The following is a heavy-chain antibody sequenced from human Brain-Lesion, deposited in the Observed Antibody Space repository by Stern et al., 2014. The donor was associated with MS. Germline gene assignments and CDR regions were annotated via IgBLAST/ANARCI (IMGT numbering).Heavy chain of an antibody. J-gene: IGHJ4*02. CDR3: AKLWLGELPESPFDY. CDR2: IYYRGST. D-gene: IGHD3-10*01. V-gene: IGHV4-39*01. Sequence: QVQLQESGPGLVKPSETLSLTCTVSGGSISSSSYYWGWIRQPPGKGLEWIGSIYYRGSTYYNPFLKSRVTISMDTSTNKFSLRLSSVTAADTAVYFCAKLWLGELPESPFDYWGQGTLVTVSS. CDR1: GGSISSSSYY.